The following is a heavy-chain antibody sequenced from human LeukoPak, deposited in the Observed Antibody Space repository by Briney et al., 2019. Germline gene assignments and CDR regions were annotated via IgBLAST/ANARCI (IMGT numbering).Heavy chain of an antibody. D-gene: IGHD1-26*01. Sequence: SETLSLTCTVSGGSISSSGYYWGWIRQPPGKGLEWIVSIYYSGSTYYNPSLESRVTISVDTSKNQLSLKLSSLTAADTAVYYCARHEYSGSYYGLSWFDPWGQGTLVTVSS. CDR3: ARHEYSGSYYGLSWFDP. V-gene: IGHV4-39*01. CDR2: IYYSGST. J-gene: IGHJ5*02. CDR1: GGSISSSGYY.